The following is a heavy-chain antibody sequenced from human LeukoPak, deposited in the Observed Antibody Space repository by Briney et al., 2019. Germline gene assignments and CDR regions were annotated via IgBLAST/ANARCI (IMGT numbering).Heavy chain of an antibody. Sequence: PGGSLRLSCAVSGFTFSGYAMSWVRRAPGKGLEWVSGIGGTGTSTYYADSVKGRFTISRDNSKNTLYLQMNSLRAEDTALYYCARAADDYFFDYWGQGTLVTVSS. CDR2: IGGTGTST. J-gene: IGHJ4*02. D-gene: IGHD2-21*02. CDR1: GFTFSGYA. V-gene: IGHV3-23*01. CDR3: ARAADDYFFDY.